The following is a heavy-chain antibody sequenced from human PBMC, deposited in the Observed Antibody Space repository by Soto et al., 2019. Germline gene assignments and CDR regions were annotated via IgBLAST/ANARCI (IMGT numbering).Heavy chain of an antibody. CDR2: FDPNSGAT. CDR3: ARGYGSSPNMELRFGMDV. D-gene: IGHD5-18*01. CDR1: GYILTGYS. V-gene: IGHV1-2*02. Sequence: QVYLVQSGAEVRRPGASVKVSCTAFGYILTGYSLHWVRQAPVQGLEWMGWFDPNSGATNSAENIHGRGSMTRDTSIRSAYLGLSSLRSYDTSVYYCARGYGSSPNMELRFGMDVWGQGTRISVSS. J-gene: IGHJ6*02.